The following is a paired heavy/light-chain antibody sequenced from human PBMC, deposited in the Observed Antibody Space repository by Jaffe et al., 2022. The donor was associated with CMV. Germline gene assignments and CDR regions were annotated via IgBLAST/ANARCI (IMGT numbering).Heavy chain of an antibody. D-gene: IGHD3-16*01. V-gene: IGHV4-34*01. J-gene: IGHJ4*02. Sequence: QVRLQQWGAGLLKPSETLSLTCAVYGGSFSGYYWSWIRQPPGKGLEWIGEINYSGSTNYNPSLKSRVTVSIDTSKIQFSLQLNSVTAADTAVYYCARVPFALLGGSWDSWGQGILVTVSS. CDR1: GGSFSGYY. CDR3: ARVPFALLGGSWDS. CDR2: INYSGST.
Light chain of an antibody. CDR2: AAS. J-gene: IGKJ1*01. CDR1: QGIGNY. CDR3: QQYNTYPRT. V-gene: IGKV1-16*02. Sequence: DIQMTQSPSSLSASVGDRVTITCRASQGIGNYLAWFQQKPGKAPKSLIYAASTLHRGVPSNFSGSGSGTQFTLTISGLQPEDFATYYCQQYNTYPRTFGQGTKVEIK.